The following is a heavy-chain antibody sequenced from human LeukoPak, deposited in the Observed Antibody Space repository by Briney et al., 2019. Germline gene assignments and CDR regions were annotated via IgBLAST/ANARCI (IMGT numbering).Heavy chain of an antibody. V-gene: IGHV3-23*01. CDR1: GFSFGSYA. J-gene: IGHJ4*02. CDR2: ISGSGGST. D-gene: IGHD3-3*01. CDR3: AKDGVGRLIDY. Sequence: GGSLRLSCAASGFSFGSYAMSWVRQAPGKGLEWVSAISGSGGSTYYADSVKGRFTISRDNSKNTLYLQMNSLRAEDTAVYYCAKDGVGRLIDYWGQGTLVTVSS.